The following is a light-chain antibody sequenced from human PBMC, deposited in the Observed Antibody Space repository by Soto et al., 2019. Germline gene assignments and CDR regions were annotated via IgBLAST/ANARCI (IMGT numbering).Light chain of an antibody. J-gene: IGLJ2*01. Sequence: QSVLTQPPSVSGAPGQRVTISCTGSSSNIGAGYDVHWYQQLPGTAPKLLIYVNNNRPSGVPDRFSGSKSGTSASLAITGLQAEDEADYYCQSYASSLSGVVFGGGTKVTVL. CDR3: QSYASSLSGVV. V-gene: IGLV1-40*01. CDR1: SSNIGAGYD. CDR2: VNN.